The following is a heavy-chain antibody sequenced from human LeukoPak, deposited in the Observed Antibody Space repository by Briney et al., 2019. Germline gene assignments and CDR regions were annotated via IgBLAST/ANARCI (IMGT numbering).Heavy chain of an antibody. V-gene: IGHV3-30*04. CDR3: ARDFDSSGWQWRDVRYYFDY. Sequence: GGSLRLSCAASGFTFSSYAMSWVRQAPGKGLEWVAVISYDGSNKYYADSVKGRFTISRDNSKNTLYLQMNSLRAEDTAVYYCARDFDSSGWQWRDVRYYFDYWGQGTLVTVSS. CDR2: ISYDGSNK. D-gene: IGHD6-19*01. CDR1: GFTFSSYA. J-gene: IGHJ4*02.